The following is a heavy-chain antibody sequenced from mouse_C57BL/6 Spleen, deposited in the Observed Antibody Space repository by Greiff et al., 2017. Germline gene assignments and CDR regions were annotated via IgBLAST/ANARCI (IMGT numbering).Heavy chain of an antibody. Sequence: VQLQQSGPELVKPGASVKISCKASGYTFTDYYMNWVKQSHGKSLEWIGDINPNNGGTSYNQKFKGKATLTVDKSSSTAYMELRSLTSEDSAVYYCARSYYYGSTLAWFAYWGQGTLVTVSA. J-gene: IGHJ3*01. V-gene: IGHV1-26*01. D-gene: IGHD1-1*01. CDR2: INPNNGGT. CDR3: ARSYYYGSTLAWFAY. CDR1: GYTFTDYY.